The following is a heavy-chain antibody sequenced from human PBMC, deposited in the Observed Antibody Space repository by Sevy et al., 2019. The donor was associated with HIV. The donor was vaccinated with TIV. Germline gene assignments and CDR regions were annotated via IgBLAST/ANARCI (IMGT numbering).Heavy chain of an antibody. CDR2: ISYDGINK. V-gene: IGHV3-30-3*01. CDR1: GFIFSNYA. CDR3: ARDSNSGYYYYYAMDV. D-gene: IGHD1-26*01. J-gene: IGHJ6*02. Sequence: GGSLRLSCAASGFIFSNYAMHWVRQAPGKGLEWVAVISYDGINKYYADSVKVRFTISRDNSKNTLYVQMNSLRAEETAVYYCARDSNSGYYYYYAMDVWGQGTTVTVSS.